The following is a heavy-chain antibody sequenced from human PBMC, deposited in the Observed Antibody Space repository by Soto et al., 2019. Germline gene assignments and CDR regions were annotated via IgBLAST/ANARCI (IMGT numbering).Heavy chain of an antibody. J-gene: IGHJ3*02. V-gene: IGHV3-33*01. D-gene: IGHD3-3*02. CDR1: GFPFSFYG. CDR3: ARDDAFDNENGFDM. Sequence: WVSLRLSCAVSGFPFSFYGFHWVRQSPGKGLEWLGVIVSDGSAIYHADSLEGRFFISRDNSKDILYLQMNSLRVEDTAVYYCARDDAFDNENGFDMWGKGPMVTVSS. CDR2: IVSDGSAI.